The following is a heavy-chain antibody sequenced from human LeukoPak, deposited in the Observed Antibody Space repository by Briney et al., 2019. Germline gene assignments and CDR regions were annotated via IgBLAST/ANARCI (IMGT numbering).Heavy chain of an antibody. J-gene: IGHJ4*02. CDR2: IYYSGKT. CDR1: GGSISSRS. CDR3: ARPPLSMSGYPPDY. Sequence: SETLSLTCTVSGGSISSRSWGWIRQSPGKGLEWIGSIYYSGKTYYNPSVKSRVTMSADTSKNQFSLNLSSVTAADTAVYYCARPPLSMSGYPPDYWGQGTLVIVSS. D-gene: IGHD3-3*01. V-gene: IGHV4-39*01.